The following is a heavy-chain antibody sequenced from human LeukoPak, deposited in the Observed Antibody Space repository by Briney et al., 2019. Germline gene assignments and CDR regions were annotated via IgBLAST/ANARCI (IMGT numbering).Heavy chain of an antibody. CDR2: IYPNSGGT. D-gene: IGHD1-14*01. V-gene: IGHV1-2*02. CDR3: ARDRKRYRFFDP. CDR1: GYTFTGYY. Sequence: ASVKVSCKASGYTFTGYYMHWVRQAPGQGLEWMGWIYPNSGGTNYAQKFQGRVTMTRDTSISTAYMELSRLRSDDTAVYYCARDRKRYRFFDPWGQGTLVTVSS. J-gene: IGHJ5*02.